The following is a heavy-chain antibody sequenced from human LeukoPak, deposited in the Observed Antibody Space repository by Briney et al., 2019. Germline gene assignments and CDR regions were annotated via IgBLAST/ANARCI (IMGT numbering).Heavy chain of an antibody. Sequence: PGGSLRLSCAASGFTFSSYAMSWVRQAPGKGLEWVSAISGSGGSTYYADSVKGRFTISRDNSKNTLYLQMNSLRAEDTAVYYCAKVGAYYDILTGYQDYWGQGTLVTVSS. D-gene: IGHD3-9*01. CDR1: GFTFSSYA. CDR2: ISGSGGST. CDR3: AKVGAYYDILTGYQDY. V-gene: IGHV3-23*01. J-gene: IGHJ4*02.